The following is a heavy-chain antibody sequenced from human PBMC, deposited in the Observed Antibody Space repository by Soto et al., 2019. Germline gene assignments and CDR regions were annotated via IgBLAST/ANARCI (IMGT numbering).Heavy chain of an antibody. CDR2: IYSGGST. V-gene: IGHV3-53*04. CDR1: GLTVSSNY. D-gene: IGHD1-26*01. CDR3: ARDGTYSGSYFDY. J-gene: IGHJ4*02. Sequence: GGSLRLSCAASGLTVSSNYMSWVRQAPGKGLEWVSVIYSGGSTYYADSVKGRFTISRHNSKNTLYLQMNSLRAEDTAVYYCARDGTYSGSYFDYWGQGTLVTVSS.